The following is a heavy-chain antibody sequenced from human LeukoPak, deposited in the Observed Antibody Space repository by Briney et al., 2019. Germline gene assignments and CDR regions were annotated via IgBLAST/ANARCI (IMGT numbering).Heavy chain of an antibody. J-gene: IGHJ4*02. V-gene: IGHV1-8*01. CDR1: GYTFTSYD. CDR2: MNPNSGNT. D-gene: IGHD6-6*01. Sequence: ASVKVSCKASGYTFTSYDINWVRQATGQGLEWMGWMNPNSGNTGYAQKFQGRVTTTRNTSISTAYMELSSLRSEDTAVYYCARGRLIAARWVDWGQGTLVTVSS. CDR3: ARGRLIAARWVD.